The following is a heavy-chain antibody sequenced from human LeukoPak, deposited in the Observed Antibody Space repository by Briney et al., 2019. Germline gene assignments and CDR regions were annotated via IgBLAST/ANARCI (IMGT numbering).Heavy chain of an antibody. V-gene: IGHV3-53*01. Sequence: SGGSLRLSCAGSGFTVSSNYMRWVRPAPGEGLEGVWVNSGGGGSTYYADSVKGHFTIYRHNSKNTLFLQMNSLRAEHTAVYYCAREAYSYDSSGYYHYYGMDVWGQGTTVTVSS. CDR1: GFTVSSNY. J-gene: IGHJ6*02. CDR3: AREAYSYDSSGYYHYYGMDV. D-gene: IGHD3-22*01. CDR2: NSGGGGST.